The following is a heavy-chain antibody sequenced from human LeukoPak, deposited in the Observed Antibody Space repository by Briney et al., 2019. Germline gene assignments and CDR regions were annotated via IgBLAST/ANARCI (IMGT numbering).Heavy chain of an antibody. CDR3: AKDSHWILFDD. Sequence: PSETLSLTCTVSGGSISSYYWSWVRQAPGKGLEWVSGIGGSGTRTYYADSVKGRFTISRDNSKNTLYLQMNSLRDEDTAVYYCAKDSHWILFDDWGQGTLVTVSS. CDR2: IGGSGTRT. D-gene: IGHD2-2*03. CDR1: GGSISSYY. V-gene: IGHV3-23*01. J-gene: IGHJ4*02.